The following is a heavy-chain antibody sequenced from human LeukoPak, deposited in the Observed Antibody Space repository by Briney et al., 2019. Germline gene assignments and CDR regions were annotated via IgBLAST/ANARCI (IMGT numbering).Heavy chain of an antibody. CDR1: GFTFSTYR. CDR3: ARTHGPHNTFDY. Sequence: GGSLRLSCAASGFTFSTYRMSWVRQAPGKGLEWVSYISSSGSTIYYADSVKGRFTISRDNAKNSLYLQMNSLRAEDTAVYYCARTHGPHNTFDYWGQGTLVTVSS. J-gene: IGHJ4*02. D-gene: IGHD1-1*01. V-gene: IGHV3-48*04. CDR2: ISSSGSTI.